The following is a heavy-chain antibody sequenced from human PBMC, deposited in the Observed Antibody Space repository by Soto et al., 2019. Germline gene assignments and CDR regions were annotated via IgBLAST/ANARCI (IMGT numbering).Heavy chain of an antibody. D-gene: IGHD7-27*01. Sequence: PSETLSLTSSASGASVSRGRYHWSWIRQPPGKGLEWIGFKPYTGGPDYNPSLKSRVVISIDRSKNQFSLKLSSVTATDTAVYFCAKVGWGGDSWGQGTLVSVSS. CDR3: AKVGWGGDS. V-gene: IGHV4-61*01. CDR2: KPYTGGP. J-gene: IGHJ5*01. CDR1: GASVSRGRYH.